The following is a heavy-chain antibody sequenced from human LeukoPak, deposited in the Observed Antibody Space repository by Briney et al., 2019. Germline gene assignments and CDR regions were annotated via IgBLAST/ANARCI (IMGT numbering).Heavy chain of an antibody. CDR3: AKDKDPWKSTSISDFDY. V-gene: IGHV3-30*02. CDR1: GFTFSTYS. D-gene: IGHD1-1*01. CDR2: IRYDGSNK. J-gene: IGHJ4*02. Sequence: GGSLRLSCAASGFTFSTYSMNWVRQAPGKGLEWVAFIRYDGSNKYYADSVKGRFTISRDNSKNTLYLQMNSLRAEDTAVYFCAKDKDPWKSTSISDFDYWGQGTLVTVSS.